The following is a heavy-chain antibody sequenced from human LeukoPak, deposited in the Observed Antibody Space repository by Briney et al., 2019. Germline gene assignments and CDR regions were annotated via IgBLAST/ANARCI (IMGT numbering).Heavy chain of an antibody. J-gene: IGHJ3*02. CDR3: ARDRLPPLGAFDI. CDR2: IYSGGNT. V-gene: IGHV3-66*01. CDR1: GFTVSSSF. D-gene: IGHD3-16*01. Sequence: PGGSLRLSCAASGFTVSSSFMSWVRRAPGKGLEWVSVIYSGGNTYYADYVKGRFTISRDNSKNTLYLQMNSLRAEDTAVYHCARDRLPPLGAFDIWGQGTMVTVSS.